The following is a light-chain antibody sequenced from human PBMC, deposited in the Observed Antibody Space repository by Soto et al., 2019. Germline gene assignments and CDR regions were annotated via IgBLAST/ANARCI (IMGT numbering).Light chain of an antibody. Sequence: EIVLTQSPGTLSLSPGERATLSCRASQSVSSSYLAWYQQKPGQAPRLLIYGASSRATGIPDRFSGSGSGTEFTLTISRLEPEDFAVYYCQQYGSSPLTFGQGTKVDI. CDR2: GAS. CDR1: QSVSSSY. J-gene: IGKJ1*01. V-gene: IGKV3-20*01. CDR3: QQYGSSPLT.